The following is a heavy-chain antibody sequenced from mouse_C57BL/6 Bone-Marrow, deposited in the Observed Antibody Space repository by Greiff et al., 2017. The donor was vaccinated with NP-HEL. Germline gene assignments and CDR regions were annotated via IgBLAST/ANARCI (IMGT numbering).Heavy chain of an antibody. Sequence: EVHLVESGEGLVKPGGSLKLSCAASGFTFSSYAMSWVRQTPEKRLEWVAYISSGGDYIYYADTVKGRFTISRDNARNTLYLQMSSLKSEDTAMYYCTRDHYYGSSYDAMDYWGQGTSVTVSS. D-gene: IGHD1-1*01. CDR1: GFTFSSYA. V-gene: IGHV5-9-1*02. CDR3: TRDHYYGSSYDAMDY. CDR2: ISSGGDYI. J-gene: IGHJ4*01.